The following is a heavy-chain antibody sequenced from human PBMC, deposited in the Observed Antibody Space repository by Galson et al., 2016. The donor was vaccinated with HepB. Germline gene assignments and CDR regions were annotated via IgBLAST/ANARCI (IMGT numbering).Heavy chain of an antibody. V-gene: IGHV3-7*03. J-gene: IGHJ4*02. CDR2: IKQDGSEK. CDR3: AKTQKYCGGGNCYSSV. CDR1: GFTFSNYW. Sequence: SLRLSCAASGFTFSNYWMSWVRQAPGKGLEWVANIKQDGSEKYYVDSVKGRFTISRDNAKNSLYLQMNSLRAEDTAIYYCAKTQKYCGGGNCYSSVWGQGTLVTVSS. D-gene: IGHD2-15*01.